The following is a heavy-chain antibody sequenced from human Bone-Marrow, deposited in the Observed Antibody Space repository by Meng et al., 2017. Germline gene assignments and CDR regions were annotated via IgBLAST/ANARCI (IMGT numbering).Heavy chain of an antibody. CDR1: GGSISSGDYY. CDR3: ARAETATTNPYFDY. CDR2: TYYSGST. J-gene: IGHJ4*02. V-gene: IGHV4-30-4*01. D-gene: IGHD5-24*01. Sequence: QVQLEESGPGLVKPSQTLSLTCTVSGGSISSGDYYWSWIRQPPGRGLERIGYTYYSGSTYYNPSLRSRVTISVDTDKSQISLILTSVTAADTAVYFCARAETATTNPYFDYWGQGTLVTVSS.